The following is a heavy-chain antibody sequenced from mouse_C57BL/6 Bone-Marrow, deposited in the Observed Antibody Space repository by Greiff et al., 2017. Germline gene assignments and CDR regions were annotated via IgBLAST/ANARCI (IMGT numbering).Heavy chain of an antibody. J-gene: IGHJ2*01. CDR3: ARTITTVALYY. CDR1: GYSFTGYY. D-gene: IGHD1-1*01. CDR2: INPSTGGT. V-gene: IGHV1-42*01. Sequence: VQLQQSGPELVKPGASVKISCKASGYSFTGYYMNWVKQSPEKSLEWIGEINPSTGGTTYNQKFKAKATLTVDKSSSTAYMQLKSLTSEDSAVYYCARTITTVALYYWGQGTTLTVSS.